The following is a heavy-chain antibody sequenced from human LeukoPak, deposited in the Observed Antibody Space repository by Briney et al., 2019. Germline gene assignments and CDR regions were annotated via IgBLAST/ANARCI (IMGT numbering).Heavy chain of an antibody. J-gene: IGHJ4*02. D-gene: IGHD3-22*01. CDR2: INPSGGST. CDR3: ARYPRYDSSGVPY. CDR1: GGTFSSYA. V-gene: IGHV1-46*01. Sequence: EASVKVSCKASGGTFSSYAISWVRQAPGQGLEWMGIINPSGGSTSYAQKFQGRVTMTRDMSTSTVYMELSSLRSEDTAVYYCARYPRYDSSGVPYWGQGTLVTVSS.